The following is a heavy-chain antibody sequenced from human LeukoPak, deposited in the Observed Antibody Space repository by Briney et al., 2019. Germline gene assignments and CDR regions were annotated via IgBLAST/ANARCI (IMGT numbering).Heavy chain of an antibody. D-gene: IGHD3-10*01. Sequence: GGSLRLSCAASGFTFSSYSMNWVRQAPGQGLEWVSYISSSSSTIYYADSVKGRFTISRDNAKNSLYLQMNSLRDEDTAVYYCARGYYYGSGSYLYWGQGTLVTVSS. V-gene: IGHV3-48*02. CDR1: GFTFSSYS. CDR3: ARGYYYGSGSYLY. CDR2: ISSSSSTI. J-gene: IGHJ4*02.